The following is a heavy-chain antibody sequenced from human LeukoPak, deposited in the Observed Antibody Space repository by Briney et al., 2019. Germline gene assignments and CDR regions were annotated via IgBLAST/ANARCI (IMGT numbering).Heavy chain of an antibody. CDR1: GFTFSSYA. J-gene: IGHJ3*01. Sequence: GVSLRLSCAASGFTFSSYAMTWVRQAPGKGLEWVSAFSATDGSAQYAESVEGRFTISRDNSKNTLFLQMNSLGAEDTAVYYCARAKIAAAGTGAFDVWGQGTLVTVSS. D-gene: IGHD6-13*01. CDR3: ARAKIAAAGTGAFDV. V-gene: IGHV3-23*01. CDR2: FSATDGSA.